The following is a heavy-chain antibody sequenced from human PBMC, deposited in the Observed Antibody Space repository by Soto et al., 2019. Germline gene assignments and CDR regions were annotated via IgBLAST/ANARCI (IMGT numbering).Heavy chain of an antibody. CDR3: AREVDIVLMVFIGPAVGGMDV. Sequence: GGSLRLSCAASGFTFSSYSMNWVRQAPGKGLEWVSYISSSSSTIYYADSVKGRFTISRDNAKNSLYLQMNSLRAEDTAVYYCAREVDIVLMVFIGPAVGGMDVWGKGTTVTVSS. V-gene: IGHV3-48*01. D-gene: IGHD2-8*01. CDR1: GFTFSSYS. CDR2: ISSSSSTI. J-gene: IGHJ6*04.